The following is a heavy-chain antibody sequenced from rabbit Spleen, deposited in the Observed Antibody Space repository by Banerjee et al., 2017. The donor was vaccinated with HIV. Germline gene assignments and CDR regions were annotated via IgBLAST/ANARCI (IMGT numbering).Heavy chain of an antibody. J-gene: IGHJ6*01. D-gene: IGHD8-1*01. CDR3: ARDSGSSFSSYGMDL. Sequence: QSLEESGGDLVKPGASLTLTCTASGFSFSSSDYMCWVRQALGKGLEWISCIAGSSSGITWYASWAKGRFTISKTSSTTVTLQMTSLTAADTATYFCARDSGSSFSSYGMDLWGPGTLVTVS. V-gene: IGHV1S40*01. CDR1: GFSFSSSDY. CDR2: IAGSSSGIT.